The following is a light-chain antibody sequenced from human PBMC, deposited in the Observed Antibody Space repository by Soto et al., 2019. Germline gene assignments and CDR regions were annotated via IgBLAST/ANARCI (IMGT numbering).Light chain of an antibody. CDR2: DAS. CDR1: QNVAEH. V-gene: IGKV3-11*01. J-gene: IGKJ1*01. Sequence: EVVLTQSPATLSLSPGERGTLSCRASQNVAEHLAWYQRKPGQPPRLLIYDASKRATGVPARFSGRGSGTEFTLTISSLQADDYATFYCQQYHTDWTFGQGTKVDI. CDR3: QQYHTDWT.